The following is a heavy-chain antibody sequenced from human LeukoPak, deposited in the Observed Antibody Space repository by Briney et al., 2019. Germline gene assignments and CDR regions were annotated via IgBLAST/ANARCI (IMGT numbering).Heavy chain of an antibody. CDR3: ASQSGNANYFDY. CDR2: IYYSGGT. J-gene: IGHJ4*02. CDR1: GGSISITSYY. D-gene: IGHD1-1*01. V-gene: IGHV4-39*01. Sequence: SETLSLTCTVSGGSISITSYYWDWIRQPPGKELEWIGSIYYSGGTNYNPSLQSRVTISVDTSKDQFSLRMNSMTAADTAVYYCASQSGNANYFDYWGQGILVTVSS.